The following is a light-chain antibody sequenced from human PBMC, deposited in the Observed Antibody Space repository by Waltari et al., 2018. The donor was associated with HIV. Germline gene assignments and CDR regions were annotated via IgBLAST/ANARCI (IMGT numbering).Light chain of an antibody. J-gene: IGLJ1*01. CDR2: GVS. CDR1: SSDVGGYNH. V-gene: IGLV2-14*03. Sequence: QSALTQPASVSGSPGQSITISCTGTSSDVGGYNHGSWYQQHPGTAPKLMIFGVSNRPSGVSNRFSGSKSGNTASLTISGLQAEDEADYYCSSYTRSSTLGVFGTGTKVTVL. CDR3: SSYTRSSTLGV.